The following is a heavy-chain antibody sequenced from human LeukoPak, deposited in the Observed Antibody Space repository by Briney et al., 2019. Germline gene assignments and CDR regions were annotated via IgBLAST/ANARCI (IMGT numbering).Heavy chain of an antibody. CDR1: GFRFSFYS. CDR2: ISSSRSSI. J-gene: IGHJ4*02. Sequence: GSLRLSCAASGFRFSFYSMNWVRQAPGKGLEWVSYISSSRSSISYADSVKGRFTISRDNANNSLYLQMNSLRAEDTAVYYCGRIVRYSPGDYWGRGTLVIVFS. V-gene: IGHV3-48*04. CDR3: GRIVRYSPGDY. D-gene: IGHD3-9*01.